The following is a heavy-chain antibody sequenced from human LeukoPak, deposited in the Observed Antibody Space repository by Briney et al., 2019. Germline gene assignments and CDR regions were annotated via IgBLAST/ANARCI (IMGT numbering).Heavy chain of an antibody. Sequence: PSETLSLTCTVPGGSISGYYWNWIRQPPGKGLEWIGYIYFSGSTNYNPSLKSRVTISVDTSKNQFPLKLSSVAAADTVVYYCARPRDGYNFYAFDIWGQGTMVTVSS. J-gene: IGHJ3*02. V-gene: IGHV4-59*01. CDR2: IYFSGST. CDR3: ARPRDGYNFYAFDI. CDR1: GGSISGYY. D-gene: IGHD5-24*01.